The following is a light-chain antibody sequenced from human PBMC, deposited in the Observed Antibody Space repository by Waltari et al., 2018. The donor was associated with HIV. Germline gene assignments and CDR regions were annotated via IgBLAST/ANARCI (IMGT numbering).Light chain of an antibody. J-gene: IGKJ1*01. Sequence: DIQMAQSPSTLSASLGDRVTITCRASQSVTKYLAWYQQKPGKAPSLLIYRASTLATGVPSRFSGSGSGTEFTLIISSLQPDDFATYYCQQYNSYPWTFGQGTRVEIK. V-gene: IGKV1-5*03. CDR1: QSVTKY. CDR3: QQYNSYPWT. CDR2: RAS.